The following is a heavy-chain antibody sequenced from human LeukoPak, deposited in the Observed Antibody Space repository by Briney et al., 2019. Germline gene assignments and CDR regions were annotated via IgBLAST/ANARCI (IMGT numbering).Heavy chain of an antibody. CDR1: GGSVASGSYY. CDR2: VYYTGSI. Sequence: SETLSLTCTVSGGSVASGSYYWSWIRRSPGTGLEWIGYVYYTGSIDYNPSLKSRVTISLDTSKNQFSLKLSSVTTAGTAVYYCARASLSTLNSLDNWGQGTLVTVSP. J-gene: IGHJ4*02. V-gene: IGHV4-61*01. CDR3: ARASLSTLNSLDN. D-gene: IGHD5/OR15-5a*01.